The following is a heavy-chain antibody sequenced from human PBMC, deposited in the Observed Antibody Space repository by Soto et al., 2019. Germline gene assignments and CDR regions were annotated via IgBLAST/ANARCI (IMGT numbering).Heavy chain of an antibody. Sequence: QVQLVESGGGVVQPGRSLRLSCAASGFTFSSYAMHWVRQAPGKGLEWVAVISYDGSNKYYADSVKGRFTISRDNSKNTLYLQMNSLRAEDTAVYYCARSPTPLGSYYVSWGQGTLVTVSS. V-gene: IGHV3-30-3*01. CDR1: GFTFSSYA. J-gene: IGHJ5*02. D-gene: IGHD1-26*01. CDR3: ARSPTPLGSYYVS. CDR2: ISYDGSNK.